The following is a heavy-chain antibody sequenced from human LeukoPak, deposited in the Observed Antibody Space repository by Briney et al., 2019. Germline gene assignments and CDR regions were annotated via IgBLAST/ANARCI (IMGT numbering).Heavy chain of an antibody. CDR1: GGSISSYY. CDR2: NYYSGST. D-gene: IGHD3-10*01. CDR3: ARGAVLWFGELLLGWFDP. V-gene: IGHV4-59*08. J-gene: IGHJ5*02. Sequence: ASETLSLTCTVSGGSISSYYWSWIRQPPGKGLEWIGYNYYSGSTNYNPSLKSRVTISVDTSKNQFSLKLSSVTAADTAVYYCARGAVLWFGELLLGWFDPWGQGTLVTASS.